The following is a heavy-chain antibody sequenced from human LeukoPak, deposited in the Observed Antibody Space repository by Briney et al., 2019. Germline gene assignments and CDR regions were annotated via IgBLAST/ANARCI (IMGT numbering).Heavy chain of an antibody. CDR1: GGSISYYY. V-gene: IGHV4-59*01. J-gene: IGHJ6*02. Sequence: PSETLSLTCTVSGGSISYYYWSWLRQSPGKGLEWIGYIYYSGTTNYNPSLKSRVTISVDTSKNQFSLQLRSVTAADTAVYYCAREDPQTTVPEGMDVWGRGTTVTVSS. CDR2: IYYSGTT. CDR3: AREDPQTTVPEGMDV. D-gene: IGHD4-17*01.